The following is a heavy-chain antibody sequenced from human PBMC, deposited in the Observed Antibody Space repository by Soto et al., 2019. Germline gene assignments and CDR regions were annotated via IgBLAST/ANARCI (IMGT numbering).Heavy chain of an antibody. CDR3: ARGRFLEWLFYPYFDY. CDR1: GGSISSGGYY. Sequence: SETLSLTCTVSGGSISSGGYYWSWIRQPPGKGLEWIGYIYYSGSTYYNPSLKSRVTISVDTSKNQFPLKLSSVTAADTAVYYCARGRFLEWLFYPYFDYWGQGTLVTVSS. D-gene: IGHD3-3*01. J-gene: IGHJ4*02. CDR2: IYYSGST. V-gene: IGHV4-30-4*01.